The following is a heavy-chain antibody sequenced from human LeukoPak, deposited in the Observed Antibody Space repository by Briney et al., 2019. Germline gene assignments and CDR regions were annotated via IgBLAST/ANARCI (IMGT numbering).Heavy chain of an antibody. CDR2: INHSGST. V-gene: IGHV4-34*01. J-gene: IGHJ5*02. D-gene: IGHD6-13*01. CDR3: ARPRLRGQQLSWFDP. Sequence: SETLSLTCAVYGGSFSGYCWSWIRQPPGKGLEWIGEINHSGSTNYNPSLKSRVTISVDTSKNQFSLKLSSVTAADTAVYYCARPRLRGQQLSWFDPWGQGTLVTVSS. CDR1: GGSFSGYC.